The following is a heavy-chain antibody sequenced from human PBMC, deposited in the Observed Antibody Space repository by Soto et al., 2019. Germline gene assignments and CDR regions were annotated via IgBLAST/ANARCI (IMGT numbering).Heavy chain of an antibody. J-gene: IGHJ5*02. CDR1: GGSISSGGYY. V-gene: IGHV4-31*03. CDR3: ARESSDYDILTGYFTWFDP. Sequence: SETLSLTCTVSGGSISSGGYYWSWIRQHPGKGLEWIGYIYYSGSTYYNPSLKSRVTISVDTSKNQLSLKLSSVTAADTAVYYCARESSDYDILTGYFTWFDPWGQGTLVTVSS. D-gene: IGHD3-9*01. CDR2: IYYSGST.